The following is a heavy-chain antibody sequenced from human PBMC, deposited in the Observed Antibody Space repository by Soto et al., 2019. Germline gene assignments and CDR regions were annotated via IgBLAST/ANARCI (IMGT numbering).Heavy chain of an antibody. CDR1: GYSFTSYW. Sequence: PGESLKISCKGSGYSFTSYWISWVRQMPGKGLEWMGRIDPSDSYTNYSPSFQGHVTISADKSISTAYLQWSSLKASDTAMYYCARQREYGSGSYYGYYYGIDVWGQGATVTVSS. CDR3: ARQREYGSGSYYGYYYGIDV. CDR2: IDPSDSYT. V-gene: IGHV5-10-1*01. D-gene: IGHD3-10*01. J-gene: IGHJ6*02.